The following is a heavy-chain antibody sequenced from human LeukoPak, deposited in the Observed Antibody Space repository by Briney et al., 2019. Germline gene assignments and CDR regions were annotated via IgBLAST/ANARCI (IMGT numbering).Heavy chain of an antibody. Sequence: GGSLRLSCAASGFTFSSYWMSWVRQAPGKGLEWVANIKQDGSEKYYVDSVKGRFTISRDNAKNSLYLQMNSLRAEDTAVYYCARSITGHDYYYYYYMDVWGKGTTVTVSS. V-gene: IGHV3-7*01. CDR2: IKQDGSEK. CDR3: ARSITGHDYYYYYYMDV. CDR1: GFTFSSYW. J-gene: IGHJ6*03. D-gene: IGHD1-20*01.